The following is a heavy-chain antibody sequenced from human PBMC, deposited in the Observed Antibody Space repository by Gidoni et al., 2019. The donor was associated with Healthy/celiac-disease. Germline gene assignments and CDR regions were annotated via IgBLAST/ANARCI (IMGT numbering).Heavy chain of an antibody. Sequence: QITLKESGPTLVKPTQTLTLTCTFSGFSLSTSGVGVGWIRQPPGKALEWFALIYWDDDKRYSPSLKSRLTITKDTSKNQVVLTMTNMDPVDTATYYCAHKSRDGYNDHAFDIWGQGTMVTVSS. D-gene: IGHD5-12*01. J-gene: IGHJ3*02. CDR3: AHKSRDGYNDHAFDI. CDR1: GFSLSTSGVG. CDR2: IYWDDDK. V-gene: IGHV2-5*02.